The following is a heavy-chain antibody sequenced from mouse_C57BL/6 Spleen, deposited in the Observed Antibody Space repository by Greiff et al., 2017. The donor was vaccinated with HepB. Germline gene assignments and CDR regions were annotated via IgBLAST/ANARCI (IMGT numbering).Heavy chain of an antibody. CDR3: ARSLDGYYEYFDY. D-gene: IGHD2-3*01. CDR2: IDPSDSET. J-gene: IGHJ2*01. Sequence: QVQLQQPGAELVRPGSSVKLSCKASGYTFTSYWMHWVKQRPIQGLEWIGNIDPSDSETHYNQKFKDKATLTVDKSSSTAYMQLSSLTSEDSAVYYCARSLDGYYEYFDYWGQGTTLTVSS. V-gene: IGHV1-52*01. CDR1: GYTFTSYW.